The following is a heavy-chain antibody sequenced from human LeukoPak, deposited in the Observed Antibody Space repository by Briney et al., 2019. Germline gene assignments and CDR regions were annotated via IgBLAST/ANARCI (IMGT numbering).Heavy chain of an antibody. CDR2: ISSSSSDYI. Sequence: GGSLRLSCAASGFTFSSYSMNWVRQAPGKGLEWVSSISSSSSDYIYYADSVKGRFTISRDNAKNSLYLQMNSLRAEDTAVYYCTELDCNSTNCHDYWGQGTLVTVSS. V-gene: IGHV3-21*01. D-gene: IGHD2-2*01. CDR1: GFTFSSYS. CDR3: TELDCNSTNCHDY. J-gene: IGHJ4*02.